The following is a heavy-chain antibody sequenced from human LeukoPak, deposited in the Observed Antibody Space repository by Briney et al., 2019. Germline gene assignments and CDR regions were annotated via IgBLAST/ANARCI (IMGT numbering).Heavy chain of an antibody. J-gene: IGHJ4*01. CDR2: INPNSGGT. CDR1: GYTFTGYY. V-gene: IGHV1-2*02. Sequence: ASVKVSCKASGYTFTGYYMHWVRQAPGQGLEWMGWINPNSGGTNYAQKFQGRVTMTRDTSISTAYMELSRLRSDDTAVYYCARVWGSSGWYYFDDWGHGTLVTVSS. CDR3: ARVWGSSGWYYFDD. D-gene: IGHD6-13*01.